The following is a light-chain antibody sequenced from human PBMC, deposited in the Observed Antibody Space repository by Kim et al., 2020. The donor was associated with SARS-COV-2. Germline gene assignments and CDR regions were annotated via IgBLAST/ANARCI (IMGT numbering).Light chain of an antibody. CDR3: QQYDISPQT. Sequence: LSPGERATLSCRASQSVSNNYLAWYQQKPGQAPRLLIYGASSRATDIPDRFSGSGSGTDFALTISRLEPEDFAVYYCQQYDISPQTFGQGTKLEIK. J-gene: IGKJ2*01. V-gene: IGKV3-20*01. CDR1: QSVSNNY. CDR2: GAS.